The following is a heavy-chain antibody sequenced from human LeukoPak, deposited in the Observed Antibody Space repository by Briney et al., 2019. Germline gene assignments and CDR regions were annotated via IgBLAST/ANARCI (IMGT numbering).Heavy chain of an antibody. CDR1: GYTFTSYG. J-gene: IGHJ6*02. V-gene: IGHV1-8*02. CDR2: MNPNSGNT. Sequence: ASVKVSCKASGYTFTSYGISWVRQATGQGLEWMGWMNPNSGNTGYAQKFQGRVTMTRNTSISTAYMELSSLGSEDTAVYYCARSTALVVVPAAIGYYGMDVWGQGTTVTVSS. D-gene: IGHD2-2*01. CDR3: ARSTALVVVPAAIGYYGMDV.